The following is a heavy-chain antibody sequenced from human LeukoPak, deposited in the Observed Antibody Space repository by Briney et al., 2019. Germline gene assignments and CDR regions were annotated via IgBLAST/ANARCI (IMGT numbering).Heavy chain of an antibody. Sequence: GGSLRLSCIASGFTFRHYGMYWVRQAPGKGLEWVSRISGDGGSTDYADSVKGRFTISRDNSKNSLYLQMNSLRSEDSAFYYCTKDKRDTNEIGGFDHWGQGTLVTVSS. D-gene: IGHD3-16*01. CDR3: TKDKRDTNEIGGFDH. J-gene: IGHJ4*02. CDR2: ISGDGGST. CDR1: GFTFRHYG. V-gene: IGHV3-43*02.